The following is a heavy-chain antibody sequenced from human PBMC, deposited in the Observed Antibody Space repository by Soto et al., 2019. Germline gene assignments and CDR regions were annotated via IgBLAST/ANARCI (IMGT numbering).Heavy chain of an antibody. V-gene: IGHV3-30*18. CDR2: ISYDGSNK. J-gene: IGHJ6*02. D-gene: IGHD2-2*01. CDR3: AKEGSTTRGPAALYYYYGMDV. Sequence: QVQLVESGGGVVQPGRSLRLSCAASGFTFSSYGMHWVRQAPGKGLEWVAVISYDGSNKYYADSVKGRFTISRDNSKNTLYLQMNSLRAEDTAVYYCAKEGSTTRGPAALYYYYGMDVWGQGTTVTVSS. CDR1: GFTFSSYG.